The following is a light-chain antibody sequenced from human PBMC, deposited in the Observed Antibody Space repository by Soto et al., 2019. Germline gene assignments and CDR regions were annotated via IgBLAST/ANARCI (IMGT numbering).Light chain of an antibody. Sequence: QSVLTQPPSVSAAPGQKVTISCSGTSSNIGNNYVSWYQQLPGTAPKLLIYDNNKRPSGIPDRFSGSKSGTSATLGITGLQTGDEADYYCATWDSSLSVHVFATGTQLTVL. CDR2: DNN. CDR1: SSNIGNNY. V-gene: IGLV1-51*01. CDR3: ATWDSSLSVHV. J-gene: IGLJ1*01.